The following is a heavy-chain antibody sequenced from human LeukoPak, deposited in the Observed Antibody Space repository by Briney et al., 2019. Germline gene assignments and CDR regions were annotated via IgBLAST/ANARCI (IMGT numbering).Heavy chain of an antibody. CDR2: IYTSGST. Sequence: PSETLSLTCTVSGGSISSYYWSWIRQPAGKGLEWIGRIYTSGSTNYNPSLKSRVTMSVDTSKNQFSLKLSSVTAADTAVYYCARFRTPRGVMVYAIDYWGQGTLVTVSS. D-gene: IGHD2-8*01. V-gene: IGHV4-4*07. CDR1: GGSISSYY. J-gene: IGHJ4*02. CDR3: ARFRTPRGVMVYAIDY.